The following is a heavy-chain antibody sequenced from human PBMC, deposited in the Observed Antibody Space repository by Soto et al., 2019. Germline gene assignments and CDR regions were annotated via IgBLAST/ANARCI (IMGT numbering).Heavy chain of an antibody. J-gene: IGHJ4*02. CDR2: ISGSGGST. D-gene: IGHD3-22*01. CDR3: AKDGGYAYYDSSGYYFGY. Sequence: EVQLLVSGGGLVQPGGSLRLSCAASGFTFSSYAMSWVRQAPGKGLEWVSAISGSGGSTYYADSVKGRFTISRDNSKNTLYLQMNSLRAEDTAVYYCAKDGGYAYYDSSGYYFGYWGQGTLVTVSS. CDR1: GFTFSSYA. V-gene: IGHV3-23*01.